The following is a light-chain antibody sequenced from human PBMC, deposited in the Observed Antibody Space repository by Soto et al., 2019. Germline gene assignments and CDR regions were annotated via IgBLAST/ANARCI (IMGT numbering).Light chain of an antibody. CDR2: EVS. Sequence: ALTQPASVSGSPGQSITISCTGTSSGIGGYKYVSWYQHLPGKAPKLMIYEVSYRPSGVSNRFSGSKSGNTASLTISGLQAEDEADYYCTSYTSNTTLYVFGTGTKVTVL. CDR3: TSYTSNTTLYV. CDR1: SSGIGGYKY. V-gene: IGLV2-14*01. J-gene: IGLJ1*01.